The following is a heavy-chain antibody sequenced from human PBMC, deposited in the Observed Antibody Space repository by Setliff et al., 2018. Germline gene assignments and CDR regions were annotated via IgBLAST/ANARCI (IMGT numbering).Heavy chain of an antibody. CDR1: GYTFTGYY. Sequence: SVKVSCKASGYTFTGYYMHWVRQAPGQGLEWVGGMLPLHGTRNHTPKLQGRVSITADESKTTVFMELSSLTSEDTAIYFCVRAPPALHGEYGYFDLWGRGTLVTVSS. V-gene: IGHV1-69*13. CDR2: MLPLHGTR. J-gene: IGHJ2*01. CDR3: VRAPPALHGEYGYFDL. D-gene: IGHD4-17*01.